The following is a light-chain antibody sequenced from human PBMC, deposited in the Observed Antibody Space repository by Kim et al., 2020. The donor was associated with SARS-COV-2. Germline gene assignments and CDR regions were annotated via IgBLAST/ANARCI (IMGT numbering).Light chain of an antibody. J-gene: IGKJ1*01. CDR1: QSVSSN. CDR2: GAS. Sequence: SPGERATLSCRASQSVSSNLAWYQQKPGQAPRFLIYGASTRATGIPARFSGSGSGTEFTLTISSLQSEDFAVYYCQQYNNWPPTFGQGTKVDIK. CDR3: QQYNNWPPT. V-gene: IGKV3D-15*01.